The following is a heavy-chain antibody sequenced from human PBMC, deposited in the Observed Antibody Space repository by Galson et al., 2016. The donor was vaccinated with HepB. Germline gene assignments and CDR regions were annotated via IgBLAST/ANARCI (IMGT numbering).Heavy chain of an antibody. CDR1: KCTFACYG. J-gene: IGHJ4*02. CDR3: ARDYGDSNSYFNY. Sequence: SLRPACAASKCTFACYGMHCGRQAPTTAQVWVAFVWYAGTIDSYSDSVKGRFTISRDNSKDTLYLQMNSLRAEDTAVYYCARDYGDSNSYFNYWGQGTLVTVSS. V-gene: IGHV3-33*01. CDR2: VWYAGTID. D-gene: IGHD4-17*01.